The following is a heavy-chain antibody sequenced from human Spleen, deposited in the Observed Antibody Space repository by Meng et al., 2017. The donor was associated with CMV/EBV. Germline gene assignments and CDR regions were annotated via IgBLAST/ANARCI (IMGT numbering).Heavy chain of an antibody. J-gene: IGHJ6*02. V-gene: IGHV3-74*01. CDR3: ARGNYYGMDV. CDR1: RFTFSNYW. CDR2: INSEGSST. Sequence: GESLKISCAASRFTFSNYWMHWVRQAPGKGLAWGSRINSEGSSTSYADSVKGRFTISRDNAKNTVYLQMNSLRAEDTAVYYCARGNYYGMDVWGQGTTVTVSS.